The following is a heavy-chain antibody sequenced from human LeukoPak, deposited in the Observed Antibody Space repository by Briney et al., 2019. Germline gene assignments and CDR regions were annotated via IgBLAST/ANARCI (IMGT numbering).Heavy chain of an antibody. D-gene: IGHD2-2*01. Sequence: GASVKVSCKASGYTFTSYYMHWVRQAPGQGLEWMGIINPSGGSTSYAQKFHGRVTMTRDTSTSTVYMELSSLRSEDTAVYYCARDPPYCSSTSCYGRNKFDYWGQGTLVTVSS. V-gene: IGHV1-46*01. CDR1: GYTFTSYY. CDR2: INPSGGST. J-gene: IGHJ4*02. CDR3: ARDPPYCSSTSCYGRNKFDY.